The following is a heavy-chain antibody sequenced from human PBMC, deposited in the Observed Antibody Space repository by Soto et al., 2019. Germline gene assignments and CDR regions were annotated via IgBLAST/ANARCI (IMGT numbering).Heavy chain of an antibody. Sequence: SVKVSCKASGFTFTNSAVQWVRQARGQRLEWVGWIVVASGNTDYAQKFQDRVTITRDMSTRTAYLELRSLTSEDTDIYYCATDIRVGATGFPTDFWGQGTLVTVSS. CDR3: ATDIRVGATGFPTDF. D-gene: IGHD1-26*01. V-gene: IGHV1-58*01. CDR2: IVVASGNT. CDR1: GFTFTNSA. J-gene: IGHJ4*02.